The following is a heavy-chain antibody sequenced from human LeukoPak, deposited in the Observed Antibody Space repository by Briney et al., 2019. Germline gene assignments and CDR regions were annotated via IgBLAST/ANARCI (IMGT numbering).Heavy chain of an antibody. J-gene: IGHJ4*02. CDR1: GGTFSSYA. V-gene: IGHV1-69*13. CDR3: ARSRQISSSWYAAGY. CDR2: IIPIFGTA. D-gene: IGHD6-13*01. Sequence: ASVKVSCKASGGTFSSYAISWVRQAPGQGLEWRGGIIPIFGTANYAQKFQGRVTITADESTSTAYMELSSLRSEDTAVYYCARSRQISSSWYAAGYWGQGTLVTISS.